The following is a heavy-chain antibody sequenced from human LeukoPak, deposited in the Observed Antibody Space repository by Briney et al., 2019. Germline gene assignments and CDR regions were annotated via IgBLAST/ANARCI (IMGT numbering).Heavy chain of an antibody. CDR1: GYSISSGYY. CDR3: ARDRKGSYSAEAFDI. V-gene: IGHV4-38-2*02. D-gene: IGHD1-26*01. J-gene: IGHJ3*02. CDR2: IYHSGSA. Sequence: SETLSLTCTVSGYSISSGYYWGWIRQPPGKGLEWIGSIYHSGSAYYNPSLKSRVTISVDTSKNQFSLKLSSVTAADTAVYYCARDRKGSYSAEAFDIWGQGTMVTVSS.